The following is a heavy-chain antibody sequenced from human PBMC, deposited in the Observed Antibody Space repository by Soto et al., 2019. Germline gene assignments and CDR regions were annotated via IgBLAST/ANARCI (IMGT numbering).Heavy chain of an antibody. V-gene: IGHV3-33*01. CDR1: GFTFDTYG. J-gene: IGHJ6*02. CDR2: IWYDGSNK. CDR3: ARADCTGAYYYYYGMDV. Sequence: PGGSLRLSCTTSGFTFDTYGMHWVRQAPGKGLEWVAIIWYDGSNKYYADSVKGRFTISRDNSKNTLYLQMNSLRAEDTAVYYCARADCTGAYYYYYGMDVWGQGTTVTVSS. D-gene: IGHD2-8*02.